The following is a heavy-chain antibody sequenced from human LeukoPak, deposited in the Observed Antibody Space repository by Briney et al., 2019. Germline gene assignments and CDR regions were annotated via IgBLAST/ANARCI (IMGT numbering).Heavy chain of an antibody. Sequence: PGGSLRPSCAASGFTFSSYAIHWVRRAPGKGREWVAVLSYDGSNKYYADSVKGRFTISRDNSKNTLYLQMNSLRAEDTAVYYCAREESQAYGDYVGCFDYWGQGTLVTVSS. D-gene: IGHD4-17*01. CDR3: AREESQAYGDYVGCFDY. CDR1: GFTFSSYA. CDR2: LSYDGSNK. J-gene: IGHJ4*02. V-gene: IGHV3-30-3*01.